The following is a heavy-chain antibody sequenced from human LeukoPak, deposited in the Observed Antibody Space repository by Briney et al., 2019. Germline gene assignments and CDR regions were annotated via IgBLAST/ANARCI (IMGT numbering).Heavy chain of an antibody. CDR2: ISDDGRSK. CDR1: GFSFISYG. D-gene: IGHD4-17*01. CDR3: ANRDSEYGDYVSYFDY. J-gene: IGHJ4*02. V-gene: IGHV3-30*18. Sequence: GGSLRLSCAASGFSFISYGMHWVRQAPGKGLEWVGVISDDGRSKDYADSVKGRFTISRDNAKDTLYLHMNSLRDEDTAVYYCANRDSEYGDYVSYFDYWVQGTLVTVSS.